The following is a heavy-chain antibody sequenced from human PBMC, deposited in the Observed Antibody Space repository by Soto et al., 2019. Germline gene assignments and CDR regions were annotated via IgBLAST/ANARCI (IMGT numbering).Heavy chain of an antibody. CDR2: IYYSGST. D-gene: IGHD6-19*01. Sequence: XETLSLTCTFSVVSVSSGSYYCSWIRQPPWKGLEWIGYIYYSGSTNYNPSLKSRVTISVDTSKNQFSLKLSSVTAADTAVYYCARGYRSRFGDFKHWGQGTLVNVSS. J-gene: IGHJ1*01. CDR3: ARGYRSRFGDFKH. CDR1: VVSVSSGSYY. V-gene: IGHV4-61*01.